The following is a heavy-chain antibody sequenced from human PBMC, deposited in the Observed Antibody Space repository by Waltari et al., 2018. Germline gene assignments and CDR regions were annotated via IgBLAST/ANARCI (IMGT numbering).Heavy chain of an antibody. CDR2: FSYNGYT. D-gene: IGHD2-21*01. Sequence: QLQMQESGPGLVRPSETLSLTCAVSGGSSTTITSFWGRIRQPPGKGLEWMAGFSYNGYTYSNQSLKCRDTISRATSKKQFYHVATAVAAADTAVYDCAGGLGAIYWGHGTLVTVSS. CDR1: GGSSTTITSF. J-gene: IGHJ4*01. V-gene: IGHV4-39*07. CDR3: AGGLGAIY.